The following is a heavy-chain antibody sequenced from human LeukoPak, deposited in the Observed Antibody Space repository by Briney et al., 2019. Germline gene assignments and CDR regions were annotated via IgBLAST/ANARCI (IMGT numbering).Heavy chain of an antibody. V-gene: IGHV3-74*01. CDR3: AAGPSSNGHQLPY. J-gene: IGHJ4*02. CDR2: MSSDSTRS. CDR1: GFTFSGYW. Sequence: PGGSLGLSCEASGFTFSGYWMHWVRQAPGKGLVWVSRMSSDSTRSSHADSVKGRFTISRDNAKKMVYLQMNSLRVEDSAVYYCAAGPSSNGHQLPYWGQGTLVTVSS. D-gene: IGHD4-11*01.